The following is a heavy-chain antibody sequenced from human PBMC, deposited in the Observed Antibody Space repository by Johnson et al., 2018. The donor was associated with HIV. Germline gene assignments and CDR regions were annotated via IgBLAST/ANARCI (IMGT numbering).Heavy chain of an antibody. CDR2: IGTAGDT. Sequence: VQLVESGGGLVQPGGSLRLSCAASGFTFSSYAMSWVRQVTGKGLEWVSAIGTAGDTYYPGSVKGRFTISRENAKNSLYLQMNSLRAGDTAVYYCTRVARGDSSGHDAFDIWGQGTMVTVSS. D-gene: IGHD3-22*01. V-gene: IGHV3-13*01. CDR1: GFTFSSYA. J-gene: IGHJ3*02. CDR3: TRVARGDSSGHDAFDI.